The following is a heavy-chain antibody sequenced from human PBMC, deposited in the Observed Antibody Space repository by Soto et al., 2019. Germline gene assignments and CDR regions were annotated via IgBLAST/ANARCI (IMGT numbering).Heavy chain of an antibody. CDR3: ARVVSDAAAGQPNPYYYYYHGMDV. V-gene: IGHV1-69*13. CDR1: GGTFSSYA. J-gene: IGHJ6*02. Sequence: GASVKVSCKASGGTFSSYAISWVRQAPGKGLEWMGGIIPIFGTANYAQKFQGRVTITADESTSTAYMELSSLRSEDTAVYYCARVVSDAAAGQPNPYYYYYHGMDVWGQGTTDPVSS. CDR2: IIPIFGTA. D-gene: IGHD6-13*01.